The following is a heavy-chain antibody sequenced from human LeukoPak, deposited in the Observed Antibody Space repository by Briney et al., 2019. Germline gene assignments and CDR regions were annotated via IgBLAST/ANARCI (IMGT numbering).Heavy chain of an antibody. V-gene: IGHV1-69*04. CDR2: IIPILGIA. J-gene: IGHJ4*02. D-gene: IGHD3-22*01. CDR3: ARGYYDSSGYYSYGVDY. CDR1: RGTFSSYA. Sequence: SVKVSCKASRGTFSSYAISWVRQAPGQGLEWMGRIIPILGIANYAQKFQGRVTITADKSTSTAYMELSSLRSEDTAVYYCARGYYDSSGYYSYGVDYWGQGTLVTVSS.